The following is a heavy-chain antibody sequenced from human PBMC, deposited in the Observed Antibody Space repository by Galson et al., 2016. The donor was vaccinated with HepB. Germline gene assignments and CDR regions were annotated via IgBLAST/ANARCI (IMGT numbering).Heavy chain of an antibody. V-gene: IGHV4-61*08. D-gene: IGHD1-26*01. Sequence: SETLSLTCTVSGGFVTSSDHYWSWIRQPPGKGLEWLGNVYYTGSTKDNPSLKSRVTISVDTSNNQFSLKLTSVTAADTAVYYCARDGRYRESRYFDSWGQGRLVTVSS. J-gene: IGHJ4*02. CDR3: ARDGRYRESRYFDS. CDR2: VYYTGST. CDR1: GGFVTSSDHY.